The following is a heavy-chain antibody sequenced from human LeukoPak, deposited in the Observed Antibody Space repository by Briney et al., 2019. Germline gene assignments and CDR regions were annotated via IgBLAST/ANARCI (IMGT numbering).Heavy chain of an antibody. V-gene: IGHV4-61*01. CDR2: MYYSGST. J-gene: IGHJ4*02. CDR3: ARLYCTRTSCHLDY. Sequence: PSETLSLTCTVSGGSVSSVSYYWSWIRQPPGKGLEWIGYMYYSGSTNYNPSLKSRVTISLDTSKNQFSLKLSSVTAADTAVYYCARLYCTRTSCHLDYWGQGILVTVSS. CDR1: GGSVSSVSYY. D-gene: IGHD2-2*01.